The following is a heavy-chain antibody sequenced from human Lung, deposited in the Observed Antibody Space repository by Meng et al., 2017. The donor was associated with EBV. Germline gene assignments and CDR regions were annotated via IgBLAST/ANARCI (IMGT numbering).Heavy chain of an antibody. CDR2: ISAYNGNT. CDR1: GYTFTNYG. CDR3: ARVEVGITSGDY. D-gene: IGHD1-26*01. V-gene: IGHV1-18*01. J-gene: IGHJ4*02. Sequence: QAQLVQSGGEVKKPGAWMKFSCKASGYTFTNYGITWVRQAPGQGLEWMGWISAYNGNTNYAQTLQGRVTMTTDTSTSTAYMELGSLRSDDTAVYYCARVEVGITSGDYWGQGTLVTVSS.